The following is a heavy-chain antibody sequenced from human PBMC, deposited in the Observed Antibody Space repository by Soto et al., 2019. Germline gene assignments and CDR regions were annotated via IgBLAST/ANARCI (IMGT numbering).Heavy chain of an antibody. CDR3: AKDMYSGTYPTEFDY. J-gene: IGHJ4*02. D-gene: IGHD1-26*01. Sequence: QVQLVQSGGGVVQTGRSLRLSCAGSGFTFSSYGIHWVRQAPGKGLEWVALISYDGGNEKYTESVKDRFTISRDDSHNVAYLQMSSLRTEETAMYYCAKDMYSGTYPTEFDYWGQGSLVTVSS. CDR1: GFTFSSYG. CDR2: ISYDGGNE. V-gene: IGHV3-30*18.